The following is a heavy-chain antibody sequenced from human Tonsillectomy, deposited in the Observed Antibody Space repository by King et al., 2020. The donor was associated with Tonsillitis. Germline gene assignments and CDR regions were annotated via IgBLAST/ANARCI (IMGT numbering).Heavy chain of an antibody. J-gene: IGHJ5*02. D-gene: IGHD2-15*01. CDR1: GFTFSSYA. CDR2: ISYDGSNK. Sequence: VQLVESGGGVVQPGRSLRLSCAASGFTFSSYAMHWVRQAPGKGLEWVAVISYDGSNKYYADSVKGRFTISRDNSKNTLYLQMNSLRAEDTAVYYCARASAVVVVAVGFDPWGQGTLVTVSS. V-gene: IGHV3-30*04. CDR3: ARASAVVVVAVGFDP.